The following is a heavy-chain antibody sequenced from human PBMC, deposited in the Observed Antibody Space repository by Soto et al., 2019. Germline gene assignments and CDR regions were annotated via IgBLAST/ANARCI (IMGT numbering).Heavy chain of an antibody. J-gene: IGHJ2*01. CDR1: GFTFSKYA. CDR2: ISANGGIT. D-gene: IGHD2-15*01. V-gene: IGHV3-23*01. Sequence: EVQLLESGGGLVKPGGSLRLSCAASGFTFSKYAMSWVRLAPGKGLEWVSSISANGGITDYADSVKGRFTISRDNFQNILSLRMDSLTGDDTALYFCAKDKYTDSVRKVWFFDYWGRGTLVTVSS. CDR3: AKDKYTDSVRKVWFFDY.